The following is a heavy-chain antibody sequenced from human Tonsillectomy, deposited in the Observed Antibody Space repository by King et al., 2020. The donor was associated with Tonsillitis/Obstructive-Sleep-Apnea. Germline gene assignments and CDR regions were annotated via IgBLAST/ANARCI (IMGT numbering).Heavy chain of an antibody. V-gene: IGHV4-34*01. CDR1: GGSFSGYY. CDR3: AREGGSGRLGIDT. D-gene: IGHD3-10*01. Sequence: QVQLQQWGAGLLKPSVTLSLTCAVYGGSFSGYYWSWIRQPPGKGLEWIGEINHSGRTNYNPSLKSRVTISVDTSKNQFSLKLSSVTAADTAVYYCAREGGSGRLGIDTWGQGTLVTVSS. J-gene: IGHJ5*02. CDR2: INHSGRT.